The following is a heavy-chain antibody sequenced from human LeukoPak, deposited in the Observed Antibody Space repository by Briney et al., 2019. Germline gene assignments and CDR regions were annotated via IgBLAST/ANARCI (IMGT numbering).Heavy chain of an antibody. CDR1: EFSFSSYS. V-gene: IGHV3-21*01. Sequence: GGSLRLSCAASEFSFSSYSMNWVRQAPGKGLEWVSSISSSSSYIYYADSVKGRFIISRDNAKNSLYPQMNSLRAEDTAVYFCARHFSASLRVWGTYRAGFDYWDQGTLVTVSS. J-gene: IGHJ4*02. D-gene: IGHD3-16*02. CDR2: ISSSSSYI. CDR3: ARHFSASLRVWGTYRAGFDY.